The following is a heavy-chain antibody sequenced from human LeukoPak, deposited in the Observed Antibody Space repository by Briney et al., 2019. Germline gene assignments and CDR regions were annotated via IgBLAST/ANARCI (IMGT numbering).Heavy chain of an antibody. D-gene: IGHD3-9*01. CDR1: GYTFTGYY. V-gene: IGHV1-2*02. J-gene: IGHJ4*02. CDR2: INPNSGGT. Sequence: ASVKVSCKASGYTFTGYYMHWVRQAPGQGLEWMGWINPNSGGTNYAQKFQGRVTMTRDTSISTAYMELSRLRSDDTAVYYCARDLLRYFDWLLPPYYFDYWGQGTLVTVSS. CDR3: ARDLLRYFDWLLPPYYFDY.